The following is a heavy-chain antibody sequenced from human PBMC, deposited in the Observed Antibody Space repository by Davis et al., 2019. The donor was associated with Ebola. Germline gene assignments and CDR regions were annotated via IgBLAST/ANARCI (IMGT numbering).Heavy chain of an antibody. J-gene: IGHJ4*02. D-gene: IGHD4-11*01. Sequence: PGGSLRLSCAASGFTFTNYWMHWVRQGPGKGLLWVSRVNGDGSRTDYADSVKGRFTISRDNAKKMLYLQMNSLGADDTAVYYCVRGNDYSTLEYWGQGTLATVSS. CDR3: VRGNDYSTLEY. CDR2: VNGDGSRT. CDR1: GFTFTNYW. V-gene: IGHV3-74*01.